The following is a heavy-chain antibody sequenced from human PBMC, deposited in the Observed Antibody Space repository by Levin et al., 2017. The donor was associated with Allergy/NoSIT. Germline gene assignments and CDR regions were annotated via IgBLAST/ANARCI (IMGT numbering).Heavy chain of an antibody. J-gene: IGHJ6*03. CDR2: IYYSGNT. CDR3: ARRLYYCASGSYNDYYSYMDG. D-gene: IGHD3-10*01. CDR1: GGSISSYY. Sequence: SQTLSLTCTVSGGSISSYYWSWIRQPPGKGLEWIGDIYYSGNTNYNPSLKSRVTISVDTSKNQFSLKLSSVTAADTAVYYCARRLYYCASGSYNDYYSYMDGWGRGTTVTVSS. V-gene: IGHV4-59*01.